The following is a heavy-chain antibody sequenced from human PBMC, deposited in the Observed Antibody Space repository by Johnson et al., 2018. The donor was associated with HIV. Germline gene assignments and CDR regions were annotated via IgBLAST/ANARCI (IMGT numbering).Heavy chain of an antibody. CDR3: ARLVATKDYAFDI. Sequence: QVQLVESGGGLVKPGGSLRLSCAASGFTFRDYYMSWIRQAPGKGLEWVSYISSGGNSIYYADSVKGRFTISRDNAKNPLFLQMNSLTAEATAVYYCARLVATKDYAFDIWGQGTLVTVSS. J-gene: IGHJ3*02. CDR1: GFTFRDYY. D-gene: IGHD5-12*01. CDR2: ISSGGNSI. V-gene: IGHV3-11*04.